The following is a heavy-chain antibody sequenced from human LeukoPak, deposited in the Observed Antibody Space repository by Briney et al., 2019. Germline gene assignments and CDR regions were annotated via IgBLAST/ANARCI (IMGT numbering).Heavy chain of an antibody. D-gene: IGHD1-26*01. CDR3: ATDEKYTGTNFSPRH. J-gene: IGHJ4*02. CDR2: IYSDGST. V-gene: IGHV3-53*01. Sequence: GGSLRLSCAASVFTVSDNYMSWVRQAPGKGLEWVSVIYSDGSTYYADSVNGRFIISTDNSTKTLYLPMNSLRGADTAVYYCATDEKYTGTNFSPRHWGQGTLVTVSS. CDR1: VFTVSDNY.